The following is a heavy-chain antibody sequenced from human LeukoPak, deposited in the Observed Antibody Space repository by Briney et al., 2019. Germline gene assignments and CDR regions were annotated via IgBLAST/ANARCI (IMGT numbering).Heavy chain of an antibody. CDR2: ISSSSSYI. CDR3: VRDSGHLYDYETY. J-gene: IGHJ4*02. V-gene: IGHV3-21*01. D-gene: IGHD4-17*01. CDR1: GFTFSSYS. Sequence: GGSLRLSCAASGFTFSSYSMNWVRQAPGKGLEWVSSISSSSSYIYYPDSVKGRFTISRDNAKNSLYLQMNSLRAEDTAVYYCVRDSGHLYDYETYWGQGTLVTVYS.